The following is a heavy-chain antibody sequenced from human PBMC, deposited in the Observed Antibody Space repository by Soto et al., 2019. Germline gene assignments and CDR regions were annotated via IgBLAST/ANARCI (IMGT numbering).Heavy chain of an antibody. CDR3: AADSAVVVAATGY. V-gene: IGHV1-58*01. Sequence: AVKVSCKACGCTFTSSAVQWVRQTRGQRLEWIGWIVVGSGNTNYAQKFQERVSITRDMSTSTAYMELSSLRSEDTAVYYCAADSAVVVAATGYWGQGTLVTVSS. J-gene: IGHJ4*02. CDR2: IVVGSGNT. CDR1: GCTFTSSA. D-gene: IGHD2-15*01.